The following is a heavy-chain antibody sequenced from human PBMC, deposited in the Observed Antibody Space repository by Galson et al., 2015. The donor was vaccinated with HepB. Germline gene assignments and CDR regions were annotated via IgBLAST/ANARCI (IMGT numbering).Heavy chain of an antibody. D-gene: IGHD3-10*01. Sequence: SLRLSCAASGFTFSSHWMSWVRQAPGKGLEWVANIKQDGSEKYYVDSVKGRFTISRDNAKNSLYLQMNSLRAEDTAVYYCASGEAGSGSYLFDYWGQGTLVTVSS. V-gene: IGHV3-7*01. CDR1: GFTFSSHW. J-gene: IGHJ4*02. CDR3: ASGEAGSGSYLFDY. CDR2: IKQDGSEK.